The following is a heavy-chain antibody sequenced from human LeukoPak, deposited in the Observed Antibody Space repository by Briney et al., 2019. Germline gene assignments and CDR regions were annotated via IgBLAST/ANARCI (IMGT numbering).Heavy chain of an antibody. CDR1: GYTFTGYY. D-gene: IGHD3-10*01. J-gene: IGHJ4*02. V-gene: IGHV1-18*04. CDR2: ISAYNGNT. CDR3: ARDRRYGSGSYYNVGDY. Sequence: ASVKVSCRASGYTFTGYYMHWVRQAPGQGLEWMGWISAYNGNTNYAQKLQGRVTMTTDTSTSTAYMELSSLRSEDTAVYYCARDRRYGSGSYYNVGDYWGQGTLVTVSS.